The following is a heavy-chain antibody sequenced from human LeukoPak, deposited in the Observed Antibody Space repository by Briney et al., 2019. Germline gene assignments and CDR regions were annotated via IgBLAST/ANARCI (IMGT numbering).Heavy chain of an antibody. CDR3: ARGMSGTYFDFDC. CDR2: VYYSGST. D-gene: IGHD1-26*01. V-gene: IGHV4-31*03. J-gene: IGHJ4*02. Sequence: SETLSLTCTVSGGSISSGGYYWSWIRPHPGRGLEWIGYVYYSGSTLYNPSLKSRLTISVDTSKNQFSLKLTSVTVADTAVYYCARGMSGTYFDFDCWGQGTLVTVSS. CDR1: GGSISSGGYY.